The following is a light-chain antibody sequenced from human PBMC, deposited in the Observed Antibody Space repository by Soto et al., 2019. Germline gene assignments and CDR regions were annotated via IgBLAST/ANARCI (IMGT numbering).Light chain of an antibody. CDR2: DVS. J-gene: IGLJ3*02. CDR3: SSHTSSSTRV. Sequence: QSALTQPASVSGSPGQSITISCTGTSSDVGGYNYVSWYQLHPGKAPKLMIYDVSNWPSGVSNRFSGSKSGNTASLTISGLQAEDEADYYCSSHTSSSTRVFGGGTKLTVL. CDR1: SSDVGGYNY. V-gene: IGLV2-14*01.